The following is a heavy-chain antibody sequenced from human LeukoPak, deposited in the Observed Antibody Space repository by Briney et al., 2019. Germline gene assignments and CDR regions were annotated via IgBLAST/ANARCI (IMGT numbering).Heavy chain of an antibody. Sequence: GGSLRLSCAASGFTFSSYSMNWGRQAPGTGLEWVSSISSSSSYIYYADSVKGRFTISRDNAKNSLYLQMNSLRAEDTAVYYCARAQELADFDYWGQGTLVTVSS. CDR2: ISSSSSYI. V-gene: IGHV3-21*01. CDR3: ARAQELADFDY. CDR1: GFTFSSYS. D-gene: IGHD6-13*01. J-gene: IGHJ4*02.